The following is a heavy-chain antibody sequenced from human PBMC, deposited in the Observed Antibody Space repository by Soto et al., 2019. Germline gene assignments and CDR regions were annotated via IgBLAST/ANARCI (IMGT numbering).Heavy chain of an antibody. D-gene: IGHD4-17*01. CDR3: ARGIDYGGNAVEDY. Sequence: SVKVSCTASGGTFSSYAISWVRQAPGQGLDWMGGIIPIFGTANYAQKFQGRVTITADESTSTAYMELSSLRSEDTAVYYCARGIDYGGNAVEDYRGQRTLDTVSS. V-gene: IGHV1-69*13. CDR1: GGTFSSYA. J-gene: IGHJ4*02. CDR2: IIPIFGTA.